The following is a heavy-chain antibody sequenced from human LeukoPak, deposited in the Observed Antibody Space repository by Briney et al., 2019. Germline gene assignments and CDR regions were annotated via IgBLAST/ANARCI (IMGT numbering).Heavy chain of an antibody. Sequence: SQTLSLTCTVSGGSISSGSYYWSWIRHPAGKGLEWIGRIYTSGATNYNPSLKSRVTISVDTSKNQFSLKLSSVTAADTAVYYCARDSEDDFWSGYHYMDVWGKGTTVTVSS. CDR1: GGSISSGSYY. CDR2: IYTSGAT. J-gene: IGHJ6*03. V-gene: IGHV4-61*02. CDR3: ARDSEDDFWSGYHYMDV. D-gene: IGHD3-3*01.